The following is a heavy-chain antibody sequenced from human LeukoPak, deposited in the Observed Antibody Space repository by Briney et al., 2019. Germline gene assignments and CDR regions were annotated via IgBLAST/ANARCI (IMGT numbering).Heavy chain of an antibody. V-gene: IGHV3-48*03. D-gene: IGHD5-18*01. CDR3: ASPVQLWFY. CDR1: GFTFSSYE. Sequence: GGSLRLSCAASGFTFSSYEMNWVRQAPGKGLEWVSYISSSGSTIYYADSVKGRFTISRDNAKNSLYLQMNSLRAEDTAVYYCASPVQLWFYWGQETLVTVSS. CDR2: ISSSGSTI. J-gene: IGHJ4*02.